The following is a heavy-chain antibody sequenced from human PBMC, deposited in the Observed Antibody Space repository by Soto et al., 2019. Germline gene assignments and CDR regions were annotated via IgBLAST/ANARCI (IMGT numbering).Heavy chain of an antibody. CDR2: ISGSGGST. D-gene: IGHD3-10*01. CDR3: ARGSTDAYPGSRIFDF. Sequence: EVQLLESGGGLVQPGGSLRLSCAASGFTFSSYAMSWVRQAPGKGLEWVSAISGSGGSTYYADSVKGRFTISRDNSKNTLYLKMNSLRAEDTAVYYCARGSTDAYPGSRIFDFWGRGTLVTVSA. CDR1: GFTFSSYA. J-gene: IGHJ4*02. V-gene: IGHV3-23*01.